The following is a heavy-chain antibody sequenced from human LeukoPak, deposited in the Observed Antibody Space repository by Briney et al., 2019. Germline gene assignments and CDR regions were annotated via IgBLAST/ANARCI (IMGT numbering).Heavy chain of an antibody. Sequence: GGSLRLSCAASGFTFSSSWMSWVRQAPGRGLEWVANIKQDGSEKYYVDSVKGRFTISRDNAKNSLYLQMNSLRAEDTAVYYCAKSSQGAFDIWGQGTMVTVSS. CDR3: AKSSQGAFDI. V-gene: IGHV3-7*02. CDR2: IKQDGSEK. J-gene: IGHJ3*02. CDR1: GFTFSSSW. D-gene: IGHD2-15*01.